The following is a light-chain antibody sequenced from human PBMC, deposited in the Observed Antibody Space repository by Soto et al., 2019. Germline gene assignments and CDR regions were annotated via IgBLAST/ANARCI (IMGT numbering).Light chain of an antibody. CDR3: QQYLKWPLT. CDR1: ESVSSN. Sequence: EIVMTQSPATLSVSPGQRATVSCRASESVSSNLAWYQQKPGQAPRLLIYGASTTATSISARFSGTGSETEFTLTISSLQSEDSAVYYCQQYLKWPLTFGPGTKVDIK. J-gene: IGKJ3*01. CDR2: GAS. V-gene: IGKV3-15*01.